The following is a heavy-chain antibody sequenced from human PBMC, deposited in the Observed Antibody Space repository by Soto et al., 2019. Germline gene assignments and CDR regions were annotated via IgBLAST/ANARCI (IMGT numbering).Heavy chain of an antibody. CDR3: AKDHYLAVVAYYYGMDV. CDR2: ISYDGSNK. D-gene: IGHD6-19*01. CDR1: GFTFSSYG. V-gene: IGHV3-30*18. J-gene: IGHJ6*02. Sequence: QVQLVESGGGVVQPGRSLRLSCAASGFTFSSYGMHWVRQAPGKGLEWVAVISYDGSNKYYADSVKGRFTISRDNSKNTLYLQMNSLRAEDTAVYYCAKDHYLAVVAYYYGMDVWGQGPTVTVSS.